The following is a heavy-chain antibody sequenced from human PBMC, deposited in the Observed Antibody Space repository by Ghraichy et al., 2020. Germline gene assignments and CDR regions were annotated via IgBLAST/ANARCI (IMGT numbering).Heavy chain of an antibody. CDR1: GFTFDDYA. CDR2: ISWNSGSI. Sequence: GGSLRLSCAASGFTFDDYAMHWVRQAPGNGLEWVSGISWNSGSIGYADSVKGRFTISRDNAKNSLYLQMNSLRAEDTALYYCAKDLTFGYCSSTSCFYGMDVWGQGTTVTVSS. J-gene: IGHJ6*02. D-gene: IGHD2-2*01. V-gene: IGHV3-9*01. CDR3: AKDLTFGYCSSTSCFYGMDV.